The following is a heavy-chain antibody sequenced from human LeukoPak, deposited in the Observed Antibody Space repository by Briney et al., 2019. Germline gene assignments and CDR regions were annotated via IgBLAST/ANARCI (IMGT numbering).Heavy chain of an antibody. D-gene: IGHD3-10*01. J-gene: IGHJ4*02. CDR3: AKSDGSGSYFDY. V-gene: IGHV4-59*03. CDR2: VYHTGNT. CDR1: GGSIRNYY. Sequence: SETLSLTCTVSGGSIRNYYWSWIRQPPGKGLEWSGYVYHTGNTKYNPSLESRATISIDTSKNQFSLKLSSVTAADSAVYYCAKSDGSGSYFDYWGQGTLVTVS.